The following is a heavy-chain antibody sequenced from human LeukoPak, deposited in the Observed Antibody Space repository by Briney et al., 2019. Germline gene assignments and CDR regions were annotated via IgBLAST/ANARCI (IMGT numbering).Heavy chain of an antibody. D-gene: IGHD6-19*01. CDR1: GYILTGYY. CDR2: INPNSGGT. V-gene: IGHV1-2*02. J-gene: IGHJ3*02. CDR3: ARGRPPTVADAFDI. Sequence: ASVKVSCKASGYILTGYYIHWARHAPGQGLEWMGWINPNSGGTNYAQKFQGRITMTRDTSISTAYMELSSLRSDDTAVYSCARGRPPTVADAFDIWGQGTMVTVSS.